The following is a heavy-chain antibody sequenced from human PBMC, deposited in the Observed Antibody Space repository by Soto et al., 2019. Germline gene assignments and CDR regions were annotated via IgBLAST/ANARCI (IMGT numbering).Heavy chain of an antibody. D-gene: IGHD6-6*01. V-gene: IGHV5-10-1*01. Sequence: PGESLKISCKGSGYSFTSYWISWVRQMPGKGLEWMGRIDPSDSYTNYSPSFQGHVTISADKSISTAYLQWSSLKASDTAMYYCARHTSIAARDYYYYYGMDFWGQGTTVTVSS. CDR3: ARHTSIAARDYYYYYGMDF. CDR1: GYSFTSYW. CDR2: IDPSDSYT. J-gene: IGHJ6*02.